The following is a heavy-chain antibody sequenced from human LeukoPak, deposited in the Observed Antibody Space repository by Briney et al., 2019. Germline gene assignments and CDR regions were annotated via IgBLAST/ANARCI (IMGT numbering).Heavy chain of an antibody. CDR1: GGTFSSYA. Sequence: SVKVSCKASGGTFSSYAISWVRQAPGRGLEWMGRIIPILGIANYAQKFQGRVTITADKSTSTAYMELSSLRSEDTAVYYCARVNGGARGYFDYWGQGTLVTVSS. CDR3: ARVNGGARGYFDY. J-gene: IGHJ4*02. V-gene: IGHV1-69*04. D-gene: IGHD1-26*01. CDR2: IIPILGIA.